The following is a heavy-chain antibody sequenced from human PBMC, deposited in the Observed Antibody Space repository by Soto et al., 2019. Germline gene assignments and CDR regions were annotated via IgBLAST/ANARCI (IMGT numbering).Heavy chain of an antibody. V-gene: IGHV3-23*01. CDR3: AKDPTGIAAAGQLDP. Sequence: GVSLGLSFAASGFTFSSYSMSWVRQAPGKGLEWVSAISGSGGSTYHADSVKGRFTISRDNSKNTLYLQMNSLRAEDTAVYYCAKDPTGIAAAGQLDPWGQGTLVTVSS. D-gene: IGHD6-13*01. J-gene: IGHJ5*02. CDR2: ISGSGGST. CDR1: GFTFSSYS.